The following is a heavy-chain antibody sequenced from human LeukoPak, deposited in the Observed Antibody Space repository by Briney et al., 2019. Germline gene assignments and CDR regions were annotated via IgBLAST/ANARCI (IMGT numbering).Heavy chain of an antibody. CDR3: AKDRREYDFWSGYG. D-gene: IGHD3-3*01. J-gene: IGHJ4*02. CDR1: GFTFSSYG. Sequence: PGGSLRLSCAASGFTFSSYGMHWVRQAPGKGLEWVAFIRYDGSNKYYADSVKGRFTISRDNSKNTLYLQMNSQRAEDTAVYYCAKDRREYDFWSGYGWGQGTLATVSS. V-gene: IGHV3-30*02. CDR2: IRYDGSNK.